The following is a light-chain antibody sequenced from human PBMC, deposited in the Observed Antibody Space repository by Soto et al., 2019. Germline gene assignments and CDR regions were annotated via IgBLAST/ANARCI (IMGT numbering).Light chain of an antibody. J-gene: IGKJ5*01. V-gene: IGKV1-5*01. CDR3: QQSGSSPIT. CDR2: DAS. Sequence: DIQVTQSPPTLSASVGDRVTITCRASQTISTWMAWYQQKPGKAPKLLIYDASSLERGVPSRFSGSGSGTEFTLTISRLEPEDFAVYYCQQSGSSPITFGQGTRLEIK. CDR1: QTISTW.